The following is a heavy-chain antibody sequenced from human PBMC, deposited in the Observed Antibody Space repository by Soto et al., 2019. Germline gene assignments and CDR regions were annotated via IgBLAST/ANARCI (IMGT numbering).Heavy chain of an antibody. CDR1: GFTFSSYA. CDR2: ISGSGGST. Sequence: GGSLRLSCAASGFTFSSYAMSWVRQAPGKGLEWVSAISGSGGSTYYADSVKGRFTVSRDNSKNTLYLQMNSLRAEDTAVYYCAKRGYCSGGSCPPIDYWGQGTLVTVSS. CDR3: AKRGYCSGGSCPPIDY. J-gene: IGHJ4*02. V-gene: IGHV3-23*01. D-gene: IGHD2-15*01.